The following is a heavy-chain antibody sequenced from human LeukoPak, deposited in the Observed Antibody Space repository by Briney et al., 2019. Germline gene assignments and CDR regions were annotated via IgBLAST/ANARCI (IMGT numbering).Heavy chain of an antibody. CDR2: IYYSGST. CDR3: ASLHREWYNWNYVPFDY. Sequence: PSETLSLTCTVSGGSNSSSSYYWGWIRQPPGKGLEWIGSIYYSGSTYYNPSLKSRVTISVDTSKNQFSLKLSSVTAADTAVYYCASLHREWYNWNYVPFDYWGQGTLVTVSS. D-gene: IGHD1-7*01. V-gene: IGHV4-39*07. J-gene: IGHJ4*02. CDR1: GGSNSSSSYY.